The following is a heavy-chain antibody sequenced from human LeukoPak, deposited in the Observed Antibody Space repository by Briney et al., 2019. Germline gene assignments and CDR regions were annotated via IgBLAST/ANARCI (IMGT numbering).Heavy chain of an antibody. V-gene: IGHV1-8*01. CDR2: MNPNSGNT. Sequence: ASVKVSCKASGYTFTSYDINWVRQATGQGLEWMGWMNPNSGNTGYAQKFQGRVTMTRDTSTSTVYMELSSLRSEDTAVYYCARAPLGITGTTDYFDYWGQGTLVTVSS. CDR3: ARAPLGITGTTDYFDY. CDR1: GYTFTSYD. J-gene: IGHJ4*02. D-gene: IGHD1-7*01.